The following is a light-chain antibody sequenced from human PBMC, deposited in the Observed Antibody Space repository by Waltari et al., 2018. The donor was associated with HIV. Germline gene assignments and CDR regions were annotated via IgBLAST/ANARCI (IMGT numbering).Light chain of an antibody. CDR1: DKIQGTF. CDR2: GAS. V-gene: IGKV3D-7*01. J-gene: IGKJ1*01. CDR3: QQDYNLPVT. Sequence: VLTPFLATLSLSPGNPAHLSCRASDKIQGTFLSWYQQKPGQAPRLLIYGASTRVTGIPSRFSGSGSGTDFTLTISSLYPEDFAVYYCQQDYNLPVTFGQGTRVEIK.